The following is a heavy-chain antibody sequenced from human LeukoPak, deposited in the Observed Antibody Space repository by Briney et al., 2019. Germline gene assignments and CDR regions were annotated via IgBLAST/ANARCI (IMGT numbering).Heavy chain of an antibody. Sequence: ASVKVSCKASGYTFTGYYMHWVRQAPGQGLEWMGWINPNRGGTNYAQKFKGRVTMTRDTSIGTAYMELSRLRADDTAVYYCARDLGCSSTSCSIGGIPDYWGQGTLVTVSS. V-gene: IGHV1-2*02. CDR3: ARDLGCSSTSCSIGGIPDY. D-gene: IGHD2-2*01. CDR2: INPNRGGT. J-gene: IGHJ4*02. CDR1: GYTFTGYY.